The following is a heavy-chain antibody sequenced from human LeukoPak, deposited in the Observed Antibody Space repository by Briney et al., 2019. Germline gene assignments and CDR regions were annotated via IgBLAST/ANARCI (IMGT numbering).Heavy chain of an antibody. CDR1: GGSISSGNYD. J-gene: IGHJ4*02. V-gene: IGHV3-23*01. Sequence: LSLACTVSGGSISSGNYDWSWVRQAPWKGLEWVSIISGNGITTHSADSVKGRLTLSRDNSKNTLYLQLNSQRAEDTAVYYCARGQLGSSYYGLDYWGQGTLVTVSS. CDR2: ISGNGITT. D-gene: IGHD1-26*01. CDR3: ARGQLGSSYYGLDY.